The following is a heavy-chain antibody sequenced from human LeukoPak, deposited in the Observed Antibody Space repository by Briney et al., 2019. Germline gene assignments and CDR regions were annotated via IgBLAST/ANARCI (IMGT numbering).Heavy chain of an antibody. J-gene: IGHJ1*01. CDR3: AASPKYSSSWYEYFEH. V-gene: IGHV3-30*01. Sequence: EAGGSLRLSCAASGFTFSNCAVHWVRQAPGKGLEWVAVISHDGSNKYYADSVKGRFTISRDNSMNTLFLQMNSLRAEDTAMYYCAASPKYSSSWYEYFEHWGQGALVTVSS. CDR1: GFTFSNCA. CDR2: ISHDGSNK. D-gene: IGHD6-13*01.